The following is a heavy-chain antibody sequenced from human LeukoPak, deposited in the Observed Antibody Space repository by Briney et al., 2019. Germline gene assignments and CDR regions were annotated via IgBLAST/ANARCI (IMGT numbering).Heavy chain of an antibody. D-gene: IGHD3-3*01. CDR3: ARRGITISGVLVYHYSGLDV. CDR2: IKDDGSEK. J-gene: IGHJ6*02. V-gene: IGHV3-7*02. Sequence: GGSLRLSCAGSGFTFSSHWMNWVRQAPGKGLEWVASIKDDGSEKHFLDSVNGRFAISRDNAKNSLYLQMSSLRAEDTAVYYCARRGITISGVLVYHYSGLDVWGQGTTVTVSS. CDR1: GFTFSSHW.